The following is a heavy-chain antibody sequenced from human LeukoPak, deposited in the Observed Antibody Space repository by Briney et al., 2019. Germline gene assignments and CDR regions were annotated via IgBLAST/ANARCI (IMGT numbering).Heavy chain of an antibody. CDR1: GYSFTSQW. D-gene: IGHD5-18*01. V-gene: IGHV5-51*01. CDR2: IYPGDSDT. J-gene: IGHJ4*02. Sequence: GESLKISCKGSGYSFTSQWISWVRQMPGRGLEWMGIIYPGDSDTRFSPSFQGQVTISADKSISTAYLQWSSLKASDTAMYYCARQDAGSYGYFAYWGQGTLVTVSS. CDR3: ARQDAGSYGYFAY.